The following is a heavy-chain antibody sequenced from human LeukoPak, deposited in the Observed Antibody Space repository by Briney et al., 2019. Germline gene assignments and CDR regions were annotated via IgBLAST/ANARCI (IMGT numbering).Heavy chain of an antibody. D-gene: IGHD4-11*01. V-gene: IGHV4-61*02. CDR2: IYSTGNT. CDR3: AMHDYSNYGGAFDI. J-gene: IGHJ3*02. CDR1: GGSIGSDSYY. Sequence: SSETLSLTCTVSGGSIGSDSYYWSWIRQPAGKGLEWIGRIYSTGNTNYIPSLKNRVTISVDTSKDQFSLKLRSVTAADTAVYYCAMHDYSNYGGAFDIWGQGTMVTVSS.